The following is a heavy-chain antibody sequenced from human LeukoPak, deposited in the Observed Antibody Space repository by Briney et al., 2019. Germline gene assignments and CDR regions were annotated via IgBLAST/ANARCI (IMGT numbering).Heavy chain of an antibody. CDR3: AKDPTSYYYDSSGSDY. D-gene: IGHD3-22*01. CDR2: ISSSGSTI. V-gene: IGHV3-48*03. J-gene: IGHJ4*02. Sequence: GGSLRLSCAASGFTFSSYEMNWVRQAPGKGLEWVSYISSSGSTIYYADSVKGRFTISRDNAKNSLYLQMNSLRAEDTAVYYCAKDPTSYYYDSSGSDYWGQGTLVTVSS. CDR1: GFTFSSYE.